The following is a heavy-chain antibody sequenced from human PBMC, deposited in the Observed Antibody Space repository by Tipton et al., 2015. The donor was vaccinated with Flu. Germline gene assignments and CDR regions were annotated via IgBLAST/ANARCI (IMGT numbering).Heavy chain of an antibody. CDR3: AKDLPTGTTPDYYYGMDV. J-gene: IGHJ6*02. D-gene: IGHD1-7*01. V-gene: IGHV3-23*01. CDR2: ISGSGGST. CDR1: GFTFSSYA. Sequence: SLRLSCAASGFTFSSYAMSWVRQAPGKGLEWVSAISGSGGSTYYADSVKGRFTISRDNSKNTLYLQMNSLRAEDTAVYYCAKDLPTGTTPDYYYGMDVWGQGTTVTVSS.